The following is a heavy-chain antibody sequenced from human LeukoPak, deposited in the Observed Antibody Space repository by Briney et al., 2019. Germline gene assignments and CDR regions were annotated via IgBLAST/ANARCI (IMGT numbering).Heavy chain of an antibody. J-gene: IGHJ4*02. CDR2: IYYSGST. CDR3: ANYKDAISGVVPPNY. V-gene: IGHV4-39*01. CDR1: GGSISSRGYY. D-gene: IGHD3-3*01. Sequence: SETLSLTCTVSGGSISSRGYYWGWIRQPPGKGLEWIASIYYSGSTYYNPSLKSRVTISVDTSKNQFSLKLSSVTAADTAVYYCANYKDAISGVVPPNYWGQGTLVTVSS.